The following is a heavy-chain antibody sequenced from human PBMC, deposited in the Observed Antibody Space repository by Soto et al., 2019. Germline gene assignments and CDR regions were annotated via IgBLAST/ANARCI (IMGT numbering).Heavy chain of an antibody. CDR1: GFTFGSYS. V-gene: IGHV3-21*06. J-gene: IGHJ6*02. CDR2: LSSSSTYV. CDR3: ARPYSYDSSGYYYYYYAMDV. Sequence: PGVSLRLSCAASGFTFGSYSMNWVRLAPGKGLEWVSSLSSSSTYVYYADSVRGRFTISRDNAKNSLYLQMNSLRAEDTGVYYCARPYSYDSSGYYYYYYAMDVWGQGTTVTVSS. D-gene: IGHD3-22*01.